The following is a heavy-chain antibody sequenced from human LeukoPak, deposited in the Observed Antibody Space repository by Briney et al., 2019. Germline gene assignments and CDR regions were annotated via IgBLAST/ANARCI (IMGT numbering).Heavy chain of an antibody. Sequence: GGSLRLSCAASGFTFSSYWMSWVRQAPGKGLEWVANINRDGTTKNYVDSVQGRFTISRDNAQSSLYLQMSSLRAEDTAVYFCARDATYSEGATYYDRLDYWGQGAQVTVSS. CDR1: GFTFSSYW. D-gene: IGHD3-22*01. CDR3: ARDATYSEGATYYDRLDY. CDR2: INRDGTTK. V-gene: IGHV3-7*04. J-gene: IGHJ4*02.